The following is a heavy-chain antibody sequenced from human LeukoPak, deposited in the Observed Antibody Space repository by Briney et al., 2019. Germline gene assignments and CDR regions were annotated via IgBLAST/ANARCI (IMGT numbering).Heavy chain of an antibody. CDR1: GFTFSTYA. CDR2: ISYDGTNK. Sequence: GGSLRLSCAASGFTFSTYAMHWVRQAPGKGLEWVAFISYDGTNKYCADSVKGRFTISRDNSKNTLYLQMNSLRAEDTAVYYCAKGYYYDSSGYFVYWGQGTLVTVSS. V-gene: IGHV3-30-3*01. D-gene: IGHD3-22*01. CDR3: AKGYYYDSSGYFVY. J-gene: IGHJ4*02.